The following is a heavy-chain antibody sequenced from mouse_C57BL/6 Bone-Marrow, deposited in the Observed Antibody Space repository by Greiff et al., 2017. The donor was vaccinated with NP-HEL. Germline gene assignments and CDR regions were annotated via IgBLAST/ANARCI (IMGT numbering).Heavy chain of an antibody. Sequence: QVQLQQSGAELVRPGTSVKMSCKASGYTFTNYWIGWAKQRPGHGLEWIGDIYPGGGYTNYNEKFKGKATLTADKSSSTAYMQFSSLTSEDPAIYYCARSYDGYLFAYWGQGTLVTVSA. D-gene: IGHD2-3*01. CDR1: GYTFTNYW. CDR2: IYPGGGYT. V-gene: IGHV1-63*01. J-gene: IGHJ3*01. CDR3: ARSYDGYLFAY.